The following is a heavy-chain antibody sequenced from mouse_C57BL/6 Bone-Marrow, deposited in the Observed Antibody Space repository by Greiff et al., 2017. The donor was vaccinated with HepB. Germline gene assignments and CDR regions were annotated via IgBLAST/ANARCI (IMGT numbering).Heavy chain of an antibody. CDR2: ISSGSSTI. CDR1: GFTFSDYG. V-gene: IGHV5-17*01. J-gene: IGHJ3*01. Sequence: EVKVVESGGGLVKPGGSLKLSCAASGFTFSDYGMHWVRQAPEKGLEWVAYISSGSSTIYYADTVKGRFTISRDNAKNTLFLQMTSLRSEDTAMYYCARKLIKALAYWGQGTLVTVSA. D-gene: IGHD1-1*01. CDR3: ARKLIKALAY.